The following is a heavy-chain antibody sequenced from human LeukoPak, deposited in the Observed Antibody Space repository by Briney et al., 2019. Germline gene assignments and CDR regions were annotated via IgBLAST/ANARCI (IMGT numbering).Heavy chain of an antibody. J-gene: IGHJ6*02. D-gene: IGHD4-17*01. V-gene: IGHV4-30-2*01. CDR2: IYHSGSS. CDR3: ARSVTTYYYSATDV. Sequence: SETLSLTCAVSGVSVGSGGYSWNWVRQPPGKGLEWIGYIYHSGSSFYNPSLKSRLTIPMDRSKNQFSLKLSSVTAADTAVYYCARSVTTYYYSATDVWGQGTTVTVSS. CDR1: GVSVGSGGYS.